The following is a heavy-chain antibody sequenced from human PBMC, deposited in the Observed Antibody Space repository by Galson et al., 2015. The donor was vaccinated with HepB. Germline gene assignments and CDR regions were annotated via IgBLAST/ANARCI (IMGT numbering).Heavy chain of an antibody. D-gene: IGHD5-24*01. Sequence: SLRLSCAASGFTFSSYGMHWVRQAPGKGLEWVAVIWYDGSNKYYADSVKGRFTISRDNAKNSLYLQMNSLRAEDTAVYYCARLQGGDGYNLDAFDIWGQGTMVTVSS. J-gene: IGHJ3*02. V-gene: IGHV3-33*03. CDR3: ARLQGGDGYNLDAFDI. CDR2: IWYDGSNK. CDR1: GFTFSSYG.